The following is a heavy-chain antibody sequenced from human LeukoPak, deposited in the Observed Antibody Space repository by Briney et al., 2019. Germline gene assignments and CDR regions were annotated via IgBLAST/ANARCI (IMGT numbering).Heavy chain of an antibody. CDR2: ISAYNGNT. V-gene: IGHV1-18*01. D-gene: IGHD1-26*01. CDR3: ARERGVRGLLAPLYYYMDV. J-gene: IGHJ6*03. Sequence: AASVKVSCKASGYTFTSYGISWVRQAPGQGLEWMGWISAYNGNTNYAQKFQGRVTMTTDTSTSTAYMELRSLRSDDTAVYYCARERGVRGLLAPLYYYMDVWGKGTTVTVSS. CDR1: GYTFTSYG.